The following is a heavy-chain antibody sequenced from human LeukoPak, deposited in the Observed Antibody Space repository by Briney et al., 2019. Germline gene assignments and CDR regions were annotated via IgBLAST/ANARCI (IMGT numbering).Heavy chain of an antibody. V-gene: IGHV3-20*04. CDR1: GFTFDDYG. J-gene: IGHJ6*03. CDR2: INWNGGCT. Sequence: GGSLRLSCAASGFTFDDYGMSWVRQAPGKGLEWVSGINWNGGCTGYADSVKGRFTISRDNAKNSLYLQMNSLRAEDTALYYCARASPDYDFWSGYSGYMDVWGKGTTVTVSS. D-gene: IGHD3-3*01. CDR3: ARASPDYDFWSGYSGYMDV.